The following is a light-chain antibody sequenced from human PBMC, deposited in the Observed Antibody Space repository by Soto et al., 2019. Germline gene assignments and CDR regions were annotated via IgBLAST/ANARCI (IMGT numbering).Light chain of an antibody. CDR2: AAS. J-gene: IGKJ2*01. CDR1: QGVSNY. V-gene: IGKV1-39*01. CDR3: QQSYRTPHT. Sequence: DIPMTQSPSSLSASVGDRVTISYRASQGVSNYLIWYQQRQGRAPKLLIYAASNLVSGVPSRFSGSGSGTNFTLTISSLQPEDFATYYCQQSYRTPHTFGQGTKLETK.